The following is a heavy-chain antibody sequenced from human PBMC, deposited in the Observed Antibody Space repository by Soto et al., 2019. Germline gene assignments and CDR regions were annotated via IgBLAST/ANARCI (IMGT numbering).Heavy chain of an antibody. D-gene: IGHD1-26*01. CDR3: AKDYEGQGGGSYHTTADY. Sequence: GGSLRLACAASGFTFSSYAMSWVRQAPGKGLEWVSAISGSGGSTYYADSVKGRFTISRDNSKNTLYLQMNSLRAEDTAVYYCAKDYEGQGGGSYHTTADYWGQGTLVIVSS. CDR2: ISGSGGST. CDR1: GFTFSSYA. J-gene: IGHJ4*02. V-gene: IGHV3-23*01.